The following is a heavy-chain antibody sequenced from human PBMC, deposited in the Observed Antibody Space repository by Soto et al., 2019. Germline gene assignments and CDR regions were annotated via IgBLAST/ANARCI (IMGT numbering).Heavy chain of an antibody. Sequence: EVQLVESGGGLVQPGGSLRLSCAASGFTVSSNYMSWVRQAPGKGLEWASVIYSGGSTYYADSVKGRFTISRDNSKNTMYLQMNSLRAEDTAVYYCAREGGSGGRGLYYGMDVWGQGTTVTVSS. V-gene: IGHV3-66*01. CDR2: IYSGGST. CDR3: AREGGSGGRGLYYGMDV. CDR1: GFTVSSNY. J-gene: IGHJ6*02. D-gene: IGHD3-10*01.